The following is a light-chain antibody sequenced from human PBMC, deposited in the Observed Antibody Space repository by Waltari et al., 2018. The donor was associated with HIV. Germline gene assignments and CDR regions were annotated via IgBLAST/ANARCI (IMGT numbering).Light chain of an antibody. CDR2: DAS. Sequence: EIVLTQSPPTLSLSPGERATLSCRASQSISTYLAWYHLKSGQAPRLLIYDASKRAPGVPIRFSGSGSGTEFTLIISSLQSEDFAVYYCQQYNNWPPEMYTFGQGTKLEIK. CDR3: QQYNNWPPEMYT. J-gene: IGKJ2*01. CDR1: QSISTY. V-gene: IGKV3D-15*01.